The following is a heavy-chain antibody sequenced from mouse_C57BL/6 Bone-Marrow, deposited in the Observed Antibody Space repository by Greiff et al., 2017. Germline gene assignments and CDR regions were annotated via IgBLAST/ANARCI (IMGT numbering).Heavy chain of an antibody. Sequence: GGGLVQPKGSLKLSCAAAGFSFNTYAMNWVRRAPGKGLEWVARIRSKSNNYATYYADSVKDRFTIPRDDSESMLYLQMNNLKTEDTAMYYCVRSAYYSNTFYAMDYWGQGTSSTVSS. D-gene: IGHD2-5*01. J-gene: IGHJ4*01. CDR3: VRSAYYSNTFYAMDY. CDR1: GFSFNTYA. V-gene: IGHV10-1*01. CDR2: IRSKSNNYAT.